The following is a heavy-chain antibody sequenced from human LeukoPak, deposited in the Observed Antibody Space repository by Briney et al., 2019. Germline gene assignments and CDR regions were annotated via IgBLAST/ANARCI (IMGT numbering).Heavy chain of an antibody. CDR2: IYTSGST. CDR1: GGSISSGSYY. J-gene: IGHJ6*03. V-gene: IGHV4-61*02. CDR3: ARGRLGFLYYYYYMDV. D-gene: IGHD3-16*01. Sequence: PSQTLSLTCTVSGGSISSGSYYWSWIRQPAGKGLEWIGRIYTSGSTNYNPSLKSRVTISVDTSKNQFSLKLSSVTAADTAVYDCARGRLGFLYYYYYMDVWGKGTTVTVPS.